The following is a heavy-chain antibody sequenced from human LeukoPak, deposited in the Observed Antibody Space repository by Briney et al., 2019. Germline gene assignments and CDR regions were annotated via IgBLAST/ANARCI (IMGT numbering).Heavy chain of an antibody. J-gene: IGHJ5*02. V-gene: IGHV1-69*01. CDR1: GGRFSSHA. Sequence: GSSVKVTCKASGGRFSSHAISWVRQAPGQGLEWMGGITPMFGTANYAQKFQGRVTITADESTSTAYMELSSLRSEDTAVYYCARVPDTVRASRFSSHNWFDPWGQGTLVTVSS. D-gene: IGHD2-2*01. CDR3: ARVPDTVRASRFSSHNWFDP. CDR2: ITPMFGTA.